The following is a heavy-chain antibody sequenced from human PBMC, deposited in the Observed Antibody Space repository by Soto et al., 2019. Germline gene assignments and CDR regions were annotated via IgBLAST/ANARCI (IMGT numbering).Heavy chain of an antibody. CDR2: IYSGGNP. CDR1: GFSVGGNY. V-gene: IGHV3-53*01. CDR3: ARGLNSDC. J-gene: IGHJ4*02. D-gene: IGHD2-21*01. Sequence: EERLVQSGGGLVQPGGSLRLSCAASGFSVGGNYMSWVRQAPGKGLELVSLIYSGGNPFYADSMKGRFTLSRDNSNNILYLQMDSLRAEDTALYYCARGLNSDCWGQGTLVIVSS.